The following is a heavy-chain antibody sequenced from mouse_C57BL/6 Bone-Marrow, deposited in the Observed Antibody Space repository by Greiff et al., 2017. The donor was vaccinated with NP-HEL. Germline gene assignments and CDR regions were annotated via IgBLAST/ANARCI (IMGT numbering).Heavy chain of an antibody. J-gene: IGHJ1*03. CDR2: INPYNGGT. CDR3: AGRLHGSSYGWYFDF. D-gene: IGHD1-1*01. Sequence: EVQLQESGPVLVKPGASVKMSCKASGYTFTDYYMNWVKQSHGKSLEWIGVINPYNGGTSYNQKLQGKATLTVAKSSSTAYMELNILTSEDSAVYYCAGRLHGSSYGWYFDFWGTGTTVTVSS. CDR1: GYTFTDYY. V-gene: IGHV1-19*01.